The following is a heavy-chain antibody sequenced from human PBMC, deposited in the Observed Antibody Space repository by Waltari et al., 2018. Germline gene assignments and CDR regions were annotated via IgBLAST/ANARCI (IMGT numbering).Heavy chain of an antibody. CDR3: ANPYYDFWSGYPSLLDY. Sequence: EVQLVESGGGLVQPGGSLRLSCAASGVTFSRYAMSWVRQAPGQGLEWVSAISGSGGSTYYADSVKGRFTISRDNSKNTLYLQMNSLRAEDTAVYYCANPYYDFWSGYPSLLDYWGQGTLVTVSS. CDR1: GVTFSRYA. D-gene: IGHD3-3*01. J-gene: IGHJ4*02. CDR2: ISGSGGST. V-gene: IGHV3-23*04.